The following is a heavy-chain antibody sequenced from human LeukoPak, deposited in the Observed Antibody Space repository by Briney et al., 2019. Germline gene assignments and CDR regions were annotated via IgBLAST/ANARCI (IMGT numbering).Heavy chain of an antibody. CDR3: ARDTYYYDSSGAFRDAFDI. CDR1: GYTFTSYE. V-gene: IGHV1-8*01. CDR2: MNPNSGNT. D-gene: IGHD3-22*01. Sequence: ASVKVSCKASGYTFTSYEINWVRQATGQGLEWMGWMNPNSGNTGYAQKLQGRVTMTRNTSISTAYMELSSLRSEDTAVYYCARDTYYYDSSGAFRDAFDIWGQGTMVTVSS. J-gene: IGHJ3*02.